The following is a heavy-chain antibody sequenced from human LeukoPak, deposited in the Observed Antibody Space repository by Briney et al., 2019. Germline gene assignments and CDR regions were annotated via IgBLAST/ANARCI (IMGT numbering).Heavy chain of an antibody. D-gene: IGHD2-2*01. J-gene: IGHJ6*03. CDR3: ARGPIVVVPAHESPVGYYYYMDV. V-gene: IGHV4-39*07. Sequence: GSLRLSCAASGFTVSSNYMSWVRQAPGKGLEWIGSIYYSGSTYYNPSLKSRVTISVDTSKNQFSLKLSSVTAADTAVYYCARGPIVVVPAHESPVGYYYYMDVWGKGTTVTVSS. CDR1: GFTVSSNY. CDR2: IYYSGST.